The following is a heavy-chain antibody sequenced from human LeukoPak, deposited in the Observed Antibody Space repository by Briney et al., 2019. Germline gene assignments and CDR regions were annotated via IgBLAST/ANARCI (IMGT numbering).Heavy chain of an antibody. Sequence: GGPLRLSCAASGFTFDDYAMHWVRQAPGKGLEWVSGISWNSRSIGYADSVKGRFTISRDNAKNSLYLQMNSLRAEDMALYYCARDYGTWYFDLWGRGTLVTVSS. CDR3: ARDYGTWYFDL. CDR1: GFTFDDYA. J-gene: IGHJ2*01. CDR2: ISWNSRSI. D-gene: IGHD4-17*01. V-gene: IGHV3-9*03.